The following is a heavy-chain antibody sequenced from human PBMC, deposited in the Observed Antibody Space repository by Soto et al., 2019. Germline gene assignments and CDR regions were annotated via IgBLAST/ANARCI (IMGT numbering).Heavy chain of an antibody. Sequence: QVQLVESGGGVVQPGRSLRLSCAASGFTLSDFALHWVRQAPGKGLEWVALISNDGGNEHYGDSVRGRFTISRDNSRHMLYLQMTSLRVEDTAVYYCARAVPWMDVWGQGTTVTVSS. CDR3: ARAVPWMDV. CDR1: GFTLSDFA. J-gene: IGHJ6*02. CDR2: ISNDGGNE. V-gene: IGHV3-30-3*01.